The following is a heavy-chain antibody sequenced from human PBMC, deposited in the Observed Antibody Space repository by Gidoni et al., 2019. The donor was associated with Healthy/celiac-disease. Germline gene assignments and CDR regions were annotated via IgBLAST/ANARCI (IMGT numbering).Heavy chain of an antibody. D-gene: IGHD3-10*01. CDR2: INHSGST. J-gene: IGHJ5*02. CDR1: GGSFSGYY. V-gene: IGHV4-34*01. Sequence: QVQLQQWGAGLLKPSETLSLTCAVYGGSFSGYYWSWLRQPPGKGLEWIGEINHSGSTNYNPSLKSRVTISVDTSKNQFSLKLSSVTAADTAVYYCARKAGNYGSGSYYRFRWFDPWGQGTLVTVSS. CDR3: ARKAGNYGSGSYYRFRWFDP.